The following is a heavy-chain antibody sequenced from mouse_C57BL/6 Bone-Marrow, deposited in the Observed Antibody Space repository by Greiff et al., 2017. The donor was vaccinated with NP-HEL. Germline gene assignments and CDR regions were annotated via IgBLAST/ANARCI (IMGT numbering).Heavy chain of an antibody. V-gene: IGHV5-9-1*02. J-gene: IGHJ3*01. D-gene: IGHD2-2*01. Sequence: EVKLMESGEGLVKPGGSLKLSCAASGFTFSSYAMSWVRQTPEKRLEWVAYISSGGDYIYYADTVKGRVTISRDNARNTLYLQMSSLKSEDTAMYYCTRGYGYFAYWGQGTLVTVSA. CDR3: TRGYGYFAY. CDR1: GFTFSSYA. CDR2: ISSGGDYI.